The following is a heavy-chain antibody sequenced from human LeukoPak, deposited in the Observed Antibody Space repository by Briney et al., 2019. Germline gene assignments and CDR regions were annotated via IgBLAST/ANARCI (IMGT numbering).Heavy chain of an antibody. CDR1: GGSFSSCSYY. CDR2: IYYSGST. J-gene: IGHJ4*02. CDR3: ARDRGSPRPLPHPYYFDY. Sequence: SETLSLTCTVSGGSFSSCSYYWSWIRQPPGKGLEWIGYIYYSGSTNYNPSLKSRVTISVDTSKHQFSLKLSSVTAADTAVYYCARDRGSPRPLPHPYYFDYWGQGTLVTVSS. D-gene: IGHD3-10*01. V-gene: IGHV4-61*01.